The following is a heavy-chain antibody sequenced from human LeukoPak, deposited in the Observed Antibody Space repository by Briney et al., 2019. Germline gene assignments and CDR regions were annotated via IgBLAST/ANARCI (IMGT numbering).Heavy chain of an antibody. CDR2: ISSSSSYI. V-gene: IGHV3-21*01. Sequence: PGGSLRLSCAASGFTFSSYSMTWVRQAPGKGLEWVSSISSSSSYIYYADSVKGRFTISRDNAKNSLYLQMNSLRAEDTAVYYCARDPRSRGVVLRYFDWPWGQGTLVTVSS. CDR3: ARDPRSRGVVLRYFDWP. J-gene: IGHJ5*02. D-gene: IGHD3-9*01. CDR1: GFTFSSYS.